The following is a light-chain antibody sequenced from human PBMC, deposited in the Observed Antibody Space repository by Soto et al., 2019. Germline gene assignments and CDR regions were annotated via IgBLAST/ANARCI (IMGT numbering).Light chain of an antibody. CDR3: QQYKNWPPET. J-gene: IGKJ1*01. CDR2: GAS. V-gene: IGKV3-15*01. CDR1: ETINNEF. Sequence: EVVLTHSTGTLSASPGERPTLSCRGRETINNEFLAWYQQKPGQAXXLLLYGASTRATGIPARFSGTGSGTEFTLTISRLQSEDFAAYYGQQYKNWPPETFCQGTKVDI.